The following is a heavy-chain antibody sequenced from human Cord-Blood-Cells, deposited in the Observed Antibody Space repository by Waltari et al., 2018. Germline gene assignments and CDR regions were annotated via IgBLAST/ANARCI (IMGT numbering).Heavy chain of an antibody. Sequence: QVQLVQSGAEVKKPGASVKVSCKASGYTFTSYGISWVRQAPGQGLEWMGWISAYNGNTNYAQKLQGRVTMTTDTSTSTAYMELRSLRSDDTAVYYCARVPPSVVDPGSYLPLASDYWGQGTLVTVSS. CDR3: ARVPPSVVDPGSYLPLASDY. D-gene: IGHD3-16*02. CDR2: ISAYNGNT. J-gene: IGHJ4*02. CDR1: GYTFTSYG. V-gene: IGHV1-18*01.